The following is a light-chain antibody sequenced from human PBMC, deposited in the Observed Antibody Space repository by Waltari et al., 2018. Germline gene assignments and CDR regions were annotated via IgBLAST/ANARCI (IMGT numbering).Light chain of an antibody. Sequence: QSVLTQPPSVSGAPGQTVTISCIGRSSNIGAAYEVHWYQQLPGTAPKLLIFDNCVRPSGVPDRFSASKSGTSASLAISGLQAEDEADYYCQSYDSLSALYVFGTGTKVSVL. CDR2: DNC. CDR3: QSYDSLSALYV. J-gene: IGLJ1*01. CDR1: SSNIGAAYE. V-gene: IGLV1-40*01.